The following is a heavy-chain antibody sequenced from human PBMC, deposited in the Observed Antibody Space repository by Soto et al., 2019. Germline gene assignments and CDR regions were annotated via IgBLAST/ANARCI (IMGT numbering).Heavy chain of an antibody. CDR2: IYYSGST. CDR3: ARGDCSGGSCYSRYAFDI. J-gene: IGHJ3*02. D-gene: IGHD2-15*01. CDR1: GGSISSSSYY. V-gene: IGHV4-39*01. Sequence: SETLSLTCTVSGGSISSSSYYWGWIRQPPGKGLEWIGSIYYSGSTYYNPSLKSRVTISVDTSKNQFSLKLSSVTAADTAVYYCARGDCSGGSCYSRYAFDIWGQGTMVTVSS.